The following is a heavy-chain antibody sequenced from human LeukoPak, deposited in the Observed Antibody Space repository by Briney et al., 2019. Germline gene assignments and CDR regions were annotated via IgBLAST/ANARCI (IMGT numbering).Heavy chain of an antibody. Sequence: ASVRVSCKASGYTFTIYGISWVRQAPGQGLEWMGWISGFNGATNYAQKFQGRVTMTIDTSTNTTYMDLRTVTSDDTAIYYCARALPGAATAHNWFDPWGQGTLVNVSS. V-gene: IGHV1-18*01. CDR1: GYTFTIYG. CDR3: ARALPGAATAHNWFDP. J-gene: IGHJ5*02. D-gene: IGHD6-13*01. CDR2: ISGFNGAT.